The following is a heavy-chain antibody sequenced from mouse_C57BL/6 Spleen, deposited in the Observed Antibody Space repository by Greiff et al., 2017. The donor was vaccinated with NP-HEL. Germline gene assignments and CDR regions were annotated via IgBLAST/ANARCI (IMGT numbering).Heavy chain of an antibody. CDR1: GFTFSDYG. Sequence: DVMLVESGGGLVKPGGSLKLSCAASGFTFSDYGMHWVRQAPEKGLEWVAYISSGSSTIYYADTVKGRFTISRDNAKNTLFLQMTSLRSEDTAMYYCARLDYYGSSYGFDYWGQGTTLTVSS. CDR2: ISSGSSTI. CDR3: ARLDYYGSSYGFDY. D-gene: IGHD1-1*01. J-gene: IGHJ2*01. V-gene: IGHV5-17*01.